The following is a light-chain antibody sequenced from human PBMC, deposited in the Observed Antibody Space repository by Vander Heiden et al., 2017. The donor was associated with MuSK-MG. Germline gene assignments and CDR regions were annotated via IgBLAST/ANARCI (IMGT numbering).Light chain of an antibody. CDR3: QTWGTGTVV. V-gene: IGLV4-69*01. CDR2: LNSDGSH. Sequence: QLVLTHSPSASASLGASVKLTCTLSSGHSSYAIAWHQQQPEKGPRYLMKLNSDGSHSKGDGIPDRFSGSSSGAERYLTIASFQSEDEADYYCQTWGTGTVVFGGGTKLTVL. CDR1: SGHSSYA. J-gene: IGLJ2*01.